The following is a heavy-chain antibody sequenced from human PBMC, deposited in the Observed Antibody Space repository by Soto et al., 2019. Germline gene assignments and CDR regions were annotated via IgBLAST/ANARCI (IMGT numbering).Heavy chain of an antibody. CDR2: ISGSGGST. CDR1: GFTFSSYA. D-gene: IGHD5-18*01. Sequence: GGSLRLSCAASGFTFSSYAMSWVRQAPGKGLEWVSAISGSGGSTYYADSVKGRFTISRDNSKNTLYLQMNSLRAEDTAVYYCAKDTWSRGYSYGFFDYWGQGTLVTVSS. CDR3: AKDTWSRGYSYGFFDY. J-gene: IGHJ4*02. V-gene: IGHV3-23*01.